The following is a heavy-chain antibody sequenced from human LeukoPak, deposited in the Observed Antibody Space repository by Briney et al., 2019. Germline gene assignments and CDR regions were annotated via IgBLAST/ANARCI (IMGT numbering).Heavy chain of an antibody. CDR1: GFTLSDYS. CDR3: ARDLRYGVVLETDDRGNY. D-gene: IGHD4-17*01. CDR2: ISSDPNCI. J-gene: IGHJ4*02. Sequence: GGSLRLSCAASGFTLSDYSMNWVRQAPGKGLEWVSTISSDPNCIYYGASVKGRFTISRDNAENSLFLQMSSLRAEDTAVYYCARDLRYGVVLETDDRGNYWGQGTLVVVSS. V-gene: IGHV3-21*01.